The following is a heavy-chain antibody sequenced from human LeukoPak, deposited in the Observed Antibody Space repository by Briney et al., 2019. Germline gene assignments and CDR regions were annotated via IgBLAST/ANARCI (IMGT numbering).Heavy chain of an antibody. J-gene: IGHJ4*02. V-gene: IGHV3-7*01. Sequence: GGSLRLSCAASGFTFSSYWMSWVRQAPGKGLEWVANINQDGGEKYYVDSVKGRFTISRDNAKNSLYLQMSSLRAEDTAVYHCATGRSCTTCYLPDYWGQGTLVTVSS. CDR2: INQDGGEK. D-gene: IGHD2-2*01. CDR3: ATGRSCTTCYLPDY. CDR1: GFTFSSYW.